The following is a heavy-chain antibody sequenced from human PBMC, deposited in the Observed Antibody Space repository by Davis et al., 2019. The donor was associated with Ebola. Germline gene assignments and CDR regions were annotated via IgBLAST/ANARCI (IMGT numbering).Heavy chain of an antibody. V-gene: IGHV4-59*12. CDR2: IYYSGST. CDR3: ARGGDYGDYDLDY. J-gene: IGHJ4*02. Sequence: PSETLSLTCTVSGGSISSYYWSWIRQPPGKGLEWIGYIYYSGSTNYNPSLKSRVTISVDTSKNQFSLKLSSVTAADTAVYYCARGGDYGDYDLDYWGQGTLVTVSS. D-gene: IGHD4-17*01. CDR1: GGSISSYY.